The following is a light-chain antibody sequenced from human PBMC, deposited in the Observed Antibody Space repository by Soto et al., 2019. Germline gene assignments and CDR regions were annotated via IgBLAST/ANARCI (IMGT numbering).Light chain of an antibody. CDR1: QSVSSR. V-gene: IGKV3-20*01. CDR2: GAS. Sequence: EIVFTQSPGTLSLSPGERATLCWRGSQSVSSRLAWYQQRPGQAPRLLISGASSRATGIPDRFSGSGSGTDFTLTISRLEPEDFAVYYCQQYGSSGTFGQGTKVDIK. J-gene: IGKJ1*01. CDR3: QQYGSSGT.